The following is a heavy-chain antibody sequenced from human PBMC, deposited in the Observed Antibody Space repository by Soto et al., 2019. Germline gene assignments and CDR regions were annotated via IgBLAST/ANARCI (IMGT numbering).Heavy chain of an antibody. J-gene: IGHJ6*02. D-gene: IGHD3-10*01. CDR3: ENSGGSGSQYYYGMDV. CDR1: VFTFSSYA. CDR2: ISGSGGST. V-gene: IGHV3-23*01. Sequence: PGGSLRLSCSASVFTFSSYAMSWVRQAPGKGLEWVSAISGSGGSTYYADSVKGRFTISRDNSKNTLYLQMNSLRAEDTAVYYCENSGGSGSQYYYGMDVWGQGNTVTASS.